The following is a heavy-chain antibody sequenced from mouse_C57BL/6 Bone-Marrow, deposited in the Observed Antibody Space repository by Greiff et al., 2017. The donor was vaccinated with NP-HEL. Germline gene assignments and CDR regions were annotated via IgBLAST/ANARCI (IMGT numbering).Heavy chain of an antibody. CDR3: ARGFGRLRRGFAY. Sequence: VQLQQPGAELVKPGASVKMSCKASGYTFTSYWITWVKQRPGQGLEWIGDIYPGSGSTNYNEKFKSKATLTVDTSSSTAYMQLSSLTSEDSAVYYCARGFGRLRRGFAYWGQGTLVTVSA. V-gene: IGHV1-55*01. D-gene: IGHD2-4*01. J-gene: IGHJ3*01. CDR2: IYPGSGST. CDR1: GYTFTSYW.